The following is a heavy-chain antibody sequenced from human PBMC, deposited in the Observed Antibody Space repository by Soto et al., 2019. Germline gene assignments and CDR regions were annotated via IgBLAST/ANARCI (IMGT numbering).Heavy chain of an antibody. CDR2: TYHSGTT. V-gene: IGHV4-4*02. Sequence: QVQLQESGPGLVQPSGTLSLTCAVSGDSINNSHWWSWVRQTPGKGLEWIGETYHSGTTNYNPSLKTRVTMSIDKSKNQFSLKMNSVTAADTAVYYCAREGNSSPARGPNWFDPWGQGTLVTVSS. CDR3: AREGNSSPARGPNWFDP. J-gene: IGHJ5*02. CDR1: GDSINNSHW. D-gene: IGHD6-13*01.